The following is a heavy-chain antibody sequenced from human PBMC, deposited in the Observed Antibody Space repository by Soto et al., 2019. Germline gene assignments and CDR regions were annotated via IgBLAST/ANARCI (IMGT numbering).Heavy chain of an antibody. Sequence: PGGSLRLSCAASGFTFDDYGMSWVSLAPGKGLERVSGINWNGGSTGYADSVKGRFTISRDNAKNSLYLQMNSLRAEDTALYYCASGIVGATTYGMDVWGQGTTVTVS. D-gene: IGHD1-26*01. J-gene: IGHJ6*02. CDR2: INWNGGST. CDR1: GFTFDDYG. V-gene: IGHV3-20*04. CDR3: ASGIVGATTYGMDV.